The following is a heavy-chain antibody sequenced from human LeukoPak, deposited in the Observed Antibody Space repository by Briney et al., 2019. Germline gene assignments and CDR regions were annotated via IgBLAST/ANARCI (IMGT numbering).Heavy chain of an antibody. J-gene: IGHJ6*02. Sequence: ASVKVSCKASGYTFINYYMHWVRQPPGQGREWMGIIDPGSGGTTYAQKLQGRVTMTRDTSTSTVYMGRSSLRSEDPAMYLCATWGSSRSPLPDMDVWRQATSITV. CDR3: ATWGSSRSPLPDMDV. V-gene: IGHV1-46*04. D-gene: IGHD6-13*01. CDR2: IDPGSGGT. CDR1: GYTFINYY.